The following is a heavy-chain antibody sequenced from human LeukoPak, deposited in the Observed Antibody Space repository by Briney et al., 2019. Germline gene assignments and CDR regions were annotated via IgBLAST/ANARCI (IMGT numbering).Heavy chain of an antibody. D-gene: IGHD5-18*01. CDR1: GGSITNYY. CDR3: ARVIEGGYSYGSYYYYMDV. CDR2: IYYSGTT. V-gene: IGHV4-59*01. Sequence: SETLSLTCTVSGGSITNYYWSWIRQPPGKGLEWIGFIYYSGTTNYNPSLKSRVTISVDTSKNQFSLKLSSVTAADTAVYYCARVIEGGYSYGSYYYYMDVWGKGTTVTISS. J-gene: IGHJ6*03.